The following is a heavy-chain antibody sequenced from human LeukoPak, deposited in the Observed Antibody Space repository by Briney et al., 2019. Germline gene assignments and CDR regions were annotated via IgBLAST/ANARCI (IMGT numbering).Heavy chain of an antibody. D-gene: IGHD2-8*02. CDR2: IFPSGGEI. J-gene: IGHJ4*02. V-gene: IGHV3-23*01. CDR3: ATYRQVLLPFES. Sequence: GGSLRLSCAASGFIFSSYGMHWVRQRPGKGLERVSSIFPSGGEIHYADSVRGRFTISRDNSKSTLSLQMNSLRAEDTAIYYCATYRQVLLPFESWGQGTLVTVSS. CDR1: GFIFSSYG.